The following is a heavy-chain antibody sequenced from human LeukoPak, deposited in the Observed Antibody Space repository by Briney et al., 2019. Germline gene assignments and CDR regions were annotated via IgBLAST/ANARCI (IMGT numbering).Heavy chain of an antibody. Sequence: GGSLRLSCAASGLTFSTYTMHWVRQAPDKGLEWVAVISFDGNYKFYADSVKGRFTISRDSSRNTLYLQMNSPRAEDTAVYYCAAEFCGGGRCYTGHSGHDYWGQGTLVTVSS. D-gene: IGHD2-15*01. CDR1: GLTFSTYT. CDR2: ISFDGNYK. V-gene: IGHV3-30-3*01. J-gene: IGHJ4*02. CDR3: AAEFCGGGRCYTGHSGHDY.